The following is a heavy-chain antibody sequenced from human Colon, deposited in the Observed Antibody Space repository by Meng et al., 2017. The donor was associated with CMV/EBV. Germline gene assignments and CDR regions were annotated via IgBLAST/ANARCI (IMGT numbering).Heavy chain of an antibody. V-gene: IGHV1-2*06. Sequence: KASGYTFTGYYMHWVRQAAGQGVEWMGRVDPTNGGTHYAQTFQGRVTMTTDTSISTAYMELRRLRSDDTAMYYCTRSYYYDRNGYFYYWGQGTLVTVSS. CDR3: TRSYYYDRNGYFYY. CDR1: GYTFTGYY. D-gene: IGHD3-22*01. CDR2: VDPTNGGT. J-gene: IGHJ4*02.